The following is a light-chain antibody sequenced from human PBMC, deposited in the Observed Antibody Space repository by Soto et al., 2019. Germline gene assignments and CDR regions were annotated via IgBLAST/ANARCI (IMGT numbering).Light chain of an antibody. J-gene: IGKJ1*01. Sequence: DIVMTQSPDSLAVSLGERATINCRSSQSVLYSSNNKNNLVWYQQKPGQPPKLLIYWASTRESGVPDRFSGSGYGTDFTLTISSLQAEDVAVYYCQQYYSAPWTFGQGTKVVIK. CDR2: WAS. CDR1: QSVLYSSNNKNN. CDR3: QQYYSAPWT. V-gene: IGKV4-1*01.